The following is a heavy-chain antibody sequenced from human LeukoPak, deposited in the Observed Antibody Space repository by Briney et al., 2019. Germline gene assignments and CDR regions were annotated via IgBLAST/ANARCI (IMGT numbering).Heavy chain of an antibody. Sequence: GGSLRLSCLGSGFSFGDYDMNWVRQAPGKGLEWVGFIRTKAYGGTTEYAASVKGRFTISRDDSKTIAYLQMNNLKTDYTAVYFCSATFDIWGQGTMVTVSS. CDR2: IRTKAYGGTT. CDR3: SATFDI. J-gene: IGHJ3*02. CDR1: GFSFGDYD. V-gene: IGHV3-49*04.